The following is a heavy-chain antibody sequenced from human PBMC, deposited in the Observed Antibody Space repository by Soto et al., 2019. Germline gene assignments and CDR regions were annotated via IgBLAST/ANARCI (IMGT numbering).Heavy chain of an antibody. CDR1: GFTFSDYY. J-gene: IGHJ6*02. CDR2: ISSSSTNTI. D-gene: IGHD2-15*01. CDR3: ARSSATPNGWWGFGLDV. Sequence: GGSLRLSCGACGFTFSDYYMTWIRQAQGKGLEWVSYISSSSTNTINYADSVKGRFTISRDNAKNSLYLQINSLRAEDTAVYYCARSSATPNGWWGFGLDVWGQGTSVTVSS. V-gene: IGHV3-11*01.